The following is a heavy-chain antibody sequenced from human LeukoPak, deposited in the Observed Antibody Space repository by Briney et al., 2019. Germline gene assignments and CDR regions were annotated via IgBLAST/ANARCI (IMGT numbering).Heavy chain of an antibody. V-gene: IGHV1-69*05. CDR1: GGTFSSYA. CDR3: ARARTVTHRFDY. CDR2: IIPIFGTA. J-gene: IGHJ4*02. Sequence: SVKVSCKASGGTFSSYAISWVRQAPGQGLEWMGGIIPIFGTANYAQKFQGRVTITTDESTSTAYMELSSLRSEDTAVYYCARARTVTHRFDYWRQGTLVTVSS. D-gene: IGHD4-17*01.